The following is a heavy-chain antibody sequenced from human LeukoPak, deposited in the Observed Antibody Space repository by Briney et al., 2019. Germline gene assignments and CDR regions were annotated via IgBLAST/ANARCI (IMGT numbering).Heavy chain of an antibody. D-gene: IGHD3-10*01. Sequence: LETLSLTCAVYGGSFSGYYWSWIRQPPGKGLEWIGEINHSGSTNYNPSLKSRVTISVDTSKNQFSLKLSSVTAADTAVYYCARGRRVITMVRGASVWFDPWGQGTLVTVSS. CDR2: INHSGST. V-gene: IGHV4-34*01. CDR1: GGSFSGYY. CDR3: ARGRRVITMVRGASVWFDP. J-gene: IGHJ5*02.